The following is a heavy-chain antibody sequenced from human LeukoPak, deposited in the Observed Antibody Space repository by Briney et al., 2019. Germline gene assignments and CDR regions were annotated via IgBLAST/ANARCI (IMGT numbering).Heavy chain of an antibody. CDR1: GGTFSSYA. CDR2: IIPIFGTA. CDR3: ARAGYLAAPTQFWFQH. J-gene: IGHJ1*01. V-gene: IGHV1-69*13. D-gene: IGHD5-18*01. Sequence: ASVKVSCKASGGTFSSYAISWVRQAPGQGLEWMGGIIPIFGTANYAQKFQGRVTITADESTSTAYMELSSLRSEDTAVYYCARAGYLAAPTQFWFQHWGQGTLVTVSS.